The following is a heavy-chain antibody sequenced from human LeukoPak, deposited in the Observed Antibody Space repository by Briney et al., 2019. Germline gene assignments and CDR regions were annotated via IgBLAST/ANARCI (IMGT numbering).Heavy chain of an antibody. CDR1: GFTFSSSW. CDR2: INQDGSVR. J-gene: IGHJ4*02. CDR3: AKPHFDD. V-gene: IGHV3-7*01. Sequence: GGSLRLSCAASGFTFSSSWMTWVRQAPGKGLEWVANINQDGSVRQYVDSVKGRFTISRDNSKNTLYLQMNSLRAGDTAVYYCAKPHFDDWGQGTLVTVSS.